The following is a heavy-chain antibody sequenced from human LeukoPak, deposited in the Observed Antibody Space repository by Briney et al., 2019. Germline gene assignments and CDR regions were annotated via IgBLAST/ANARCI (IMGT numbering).Heavy chain of an antibody. CDR3: ARRTYENYDYVWGSYRYLDY. V-gene: IGHV5-51*01. CDR2: IYPYYSDT. Sequence: GESLKISCKGSGYSFNTNWIGWVRHMPGKRLEWMGIIYPYYSDTRYGPYFQGQVTISADKSISTAYRQWSSLKASDTAMYYCARRTYENYDYVWGSYRYLDYWGQGTLVTVSS. D-gene: IGHD3-16*02. J-gene: IGHJ4*02. CDR1: GYSFNTNW.